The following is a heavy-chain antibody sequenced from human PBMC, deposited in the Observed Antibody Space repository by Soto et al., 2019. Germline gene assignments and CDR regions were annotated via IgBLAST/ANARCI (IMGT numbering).Heavy chain of an antibody. V-gene: IGHV1-2*02. CDR3: ARGGRICGWVKNPIEY. J-gene: IGHJ4*02. CDR2: IDPNSGDT. Sequence: ASVKVSCKASGYTFTGHFLHWVRQAPGRRLEWMGWIDPNSGDTDYAQSFQGRFTVTRDTSISTAYMELSRLTSDDTAVYFCARGGRICGWVKNPIEYWGPGTLVTVSS. D-gene: IGHD3-3*01. CDR1: GYTFTGHF.